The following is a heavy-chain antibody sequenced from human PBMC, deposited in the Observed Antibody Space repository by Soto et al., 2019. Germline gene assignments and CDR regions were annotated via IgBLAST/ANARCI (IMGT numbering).Heavy chain of an antibody. V-gene: IGHV1-69*04. D-gene: IGHD2-2*01. Sequence: GASVKVSCKASGYTFNSYGISWVRQAPGQGLEWMGRIIPIVAIANNAQKFQGRVTITAHKSTTTDYMELSSLRSEDTAVYYCARGYYANPHFDYWGQGTLVTVSS. CDR1: GYTFNSYG. CDR3: ARGYYANPHFDY. CDR2: IIPIVAIA. J-gene: IGHJ4*02.